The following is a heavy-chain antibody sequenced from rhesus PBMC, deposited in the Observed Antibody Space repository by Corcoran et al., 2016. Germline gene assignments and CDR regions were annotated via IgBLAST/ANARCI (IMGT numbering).Heavy chain of an antibody. J-gene: IGHJ4*01. V-gene: IGHV4-76*01. Sequence: QVQLQESGPGVVKPSETLSLTCAVSGGSISSGYDWSWIRQPPGKGLEWIGYIYGSSGSTNYHPSLKLRVTISIDTAKNQFSLKLSSVTAADTAVYYCARDPYSGSWKREIFDYWGQGVLVTVSS. CDR3: ARDPYSGSWKREIFDY. CDR1: GGSISSGYD. CDR2: IYGSSGST. D-gene: IGHD6-25*01.